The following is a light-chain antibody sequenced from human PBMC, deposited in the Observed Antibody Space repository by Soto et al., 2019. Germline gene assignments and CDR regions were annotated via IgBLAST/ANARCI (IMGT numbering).Light chain of an antibody. CDR2: GAS. J-gene: IGKJ3*01. CDR3: QQYNNWPDFT. V-gene: IGKV3-15*01. CDR1: QSVGSN. Sequence: EIVMTQSPATLSVSPGERATLSCRASQSVGSNLAWYQQKPGQAPRLLIYGASTRATGIPARFSGSGSGTEFTLTISSLQSEDFAVYYCQQYNNWPDFTFGPGTKSGCQT.